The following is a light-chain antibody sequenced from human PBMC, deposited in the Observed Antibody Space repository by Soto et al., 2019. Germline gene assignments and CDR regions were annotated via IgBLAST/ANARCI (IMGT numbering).Light chain of an antibody. CDR2: EVS. CDR3: SSYTSSSTLVV. J-gene: IGLJ1*01. CDR1: SSDVGGYEY. Sequence: QSVLSQPASVSGSPGQSITISCTGTSSDVGGYEYVSWYQHQPGKAPKLIIYEVSNRPSGVSNRFSGSKSGNTASLTISGLQAEDEADYYCSSYTSSSTLVVFGTGTKLTVL. V-gene: IGLV2-14*01.